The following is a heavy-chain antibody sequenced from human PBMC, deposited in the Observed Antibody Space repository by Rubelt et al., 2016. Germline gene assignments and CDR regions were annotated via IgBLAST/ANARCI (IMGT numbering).Heavy chain of an antibody. Sequence: EVQLLESGGGLVQPGGSLRLSCAASGFTFSAYAMTWVRQAPGKGLEWVSHISGSSGSTYYAASVKGRFTIPRDNSRNTRYRKMNSLGAEDTAVYYCAKDRGGSYYAGHYWGQGTLVTVSS. J-gene: IGHJ4*02. D-gene: IGHD1-26*01. V-gene: IGHV3-23*01. CDR3: AKDRGGSYYAGHY. CDR1: GFTFSAYA. CDR2: ISGSSGST.